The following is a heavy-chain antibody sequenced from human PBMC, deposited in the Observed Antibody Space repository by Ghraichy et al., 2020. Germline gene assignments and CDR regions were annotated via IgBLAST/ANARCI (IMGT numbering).Heavy chain of an antibody. Sequence: GESLNISCKGSGYSFTSYWIGWVRQMPGKGLEWMGIIYPGDSDTRYSPSFQGQVTISADKSISTAYLQWSSLKASDTAMYYCARLPYDSSGYYYGIDYWGQGTLVTVSS. CDR2: IYPGDSDT. D-gene: IGHD3-22*01. V-gene: IGHV5-51*01. CDR1: GYSFTSYW. CDR3: ARLPYDSSGYYYGIDY. J-gene: IGHJ4*02.